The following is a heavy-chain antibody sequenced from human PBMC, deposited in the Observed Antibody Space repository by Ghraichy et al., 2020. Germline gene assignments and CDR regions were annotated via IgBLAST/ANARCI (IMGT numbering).Heavy chain of an antibody. CDR3: AQGGEDRPEFTASLHI. CDR1: GYNFVGFY. V-gene: IGHV1-2*02. CDR2: INPRSGVT. Sequence: ASVKVSCKASGYNFVGFYIHWVRRAPGQGLEWVGWINPRSGVTNYSQNLQGRVTMTRDTSNNTAYMELSRIRSDDTAVYYCAQGGEDRPEFTASLHIWGQGTMVTVSS. J-gene: IGHJ3*02. D-gene: IGHD3-10*01.